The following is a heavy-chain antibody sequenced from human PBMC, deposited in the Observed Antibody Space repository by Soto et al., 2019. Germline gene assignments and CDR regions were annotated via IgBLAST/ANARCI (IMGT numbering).Heavy chain of an antibody. CDR1: GFTFSSYS. D-gene: IGHD4-17*01. Sequence: EVQLVESGGGLVKPGGSLRLSCAASGFTFSSYSINWVRQAPGKGLEWVSSISSSSSYIYYADSVKGRFTISRDNAKNTLYLQMNSLRAEDTAMYYCARQGSYGDHDYWGQGTLVTVSS. J-gene: IGHJ4*02. CDR2: ISSSSSYI. V-gene: IGHV3-21*01. CDR3: ARQGSYGDHDY.